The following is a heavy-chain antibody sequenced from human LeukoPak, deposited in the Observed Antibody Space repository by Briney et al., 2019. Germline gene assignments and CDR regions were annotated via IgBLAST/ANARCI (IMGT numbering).Heavy chain of an antibody. D-gene: IGHD6-6*01. CDR1: GGSFSGYY. CDR2: INHSGST. V-gene: IGHV4-34*01. J-gene: IGHJ5*02. Sequence: SETLSLTCAVYGGSFSGYYWSWIRQPPGKGLEWIGEINHSGSTNYNPSLKSRVTISVDTSKNQFSLKLSSVTAADTAVYYCARDLAARRSDWFDPWGQGTLVTVSS. CDR3: ARDLAARRSDWFDP.